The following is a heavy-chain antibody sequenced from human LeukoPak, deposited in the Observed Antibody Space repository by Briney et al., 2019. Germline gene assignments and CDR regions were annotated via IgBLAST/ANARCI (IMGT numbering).Heavy chain of an antibody. Sequence: KPSETLSLTCAVYGGSFSGYYWSWIRQPPGKGLEWIGEINHSGSTNYNPSHKSRVTISVDTSKNQFSLKLSSVTAADTAVYYCARVSRVLAFDIWGQGTMVTVSS. CDR3: ARVSRVLAFDI. V-gene: IGHV4-34*01. CDR1: GGSFSGYY. J-gene: IGHJ3*02. D-gene: IGHD4/OR15-4a*01. CDR2: INHSGST.